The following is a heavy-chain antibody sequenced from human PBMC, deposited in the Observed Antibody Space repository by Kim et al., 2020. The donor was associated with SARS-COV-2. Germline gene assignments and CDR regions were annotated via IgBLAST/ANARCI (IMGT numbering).Heavy chain of an antibody. CDR3: ASSSGFVFDI. V-gene: IGHV3-11*06. Sequence: YTNDADTVKGRFTISRDNAKNSLYLQMNSLRAEDTAVYYCASSSGFVFDIWGQGTMVTVSS. CDR2: YT. J-gene: IGHJ3*02. D-gene: IGHD3-22*01.